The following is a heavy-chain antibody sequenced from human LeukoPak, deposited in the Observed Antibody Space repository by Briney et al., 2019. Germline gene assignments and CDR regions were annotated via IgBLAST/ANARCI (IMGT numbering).Heavy chain of an antibody. CDR3: ARGRSKLGYYYDSSGLDY. CDR1: GGSFSGYY. CDR2: INHSGST. D-gene: IGHD3-22*01. V-gene: IGHV4-34*01. Sequence: PSETLSLTCAVYGGSFSGYYWSWIRQPRGKGLEWIGVINHSGSTNYNPSLKSRVTISVDTSKNQFSLKLSSVTAADTAVYYCARGRSKLGYYYDSSGLDYWGQGTLVTVSS. J-gene: IGHJ4*02.